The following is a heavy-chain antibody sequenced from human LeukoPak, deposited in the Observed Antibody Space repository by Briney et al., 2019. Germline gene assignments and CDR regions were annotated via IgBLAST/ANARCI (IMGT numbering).Heavy chain of an antibody. J-gene: IGHJ1*01. CDR2: ISGSGGST. CDR3: ATGASAYYYDSSGPY. CDR1: GFTFSSYA. Sequence: PGGSLRLSCAASGFTFSSYAMSWVRQAPGKGLEWVSAISGSGGSTYYADSVKGRFTISRHNSKNTLYLQMNSLRAEDTAAYYCATGASAYYYDSSGPYWGQGPLVTVSS. V-gene: IGHV3-23*01. D-gene: IGHD3-22*01.